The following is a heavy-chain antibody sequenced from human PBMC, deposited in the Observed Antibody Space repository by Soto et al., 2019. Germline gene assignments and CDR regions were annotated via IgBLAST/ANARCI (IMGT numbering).Heavy chain of an antibody. CDR3: ASCFLSMVRASDYYYYGMDV. D-gene: IGHD3-10*01. Sequence: SETLSLTCAVYGGSFSGYYWSWIRQPPGKGLEWIGEINHSGSTNYNPSLKSRVTISVDTSKNQFSLKLSSVTAADTAVYYCASCFLSMVRASDYYYYGMDVWGQGTTVTVSS. J-gene: IGHJ6*02. CDR2: INHSGST. V-gene: IGHV4-34*01. CDR1: GGSFSGYY.